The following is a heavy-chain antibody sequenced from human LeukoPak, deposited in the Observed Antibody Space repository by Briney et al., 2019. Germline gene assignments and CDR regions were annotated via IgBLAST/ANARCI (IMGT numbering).Heavy chain of an antibody. CDR2: ISAYNGNT. CDR1: GYTFTSYG. D-gene: IGHD3-10*01. J-gene: IGHJ4*02. V-gene: IGHV1-18*01. Sequence: ASVKVSCKASGYTFTSYGISWVRQAPGQGLEWMGWISAYNGNTNYAQKLQGRVTMTTDTSTSTAYMELRSLRSDDTAVYYCARDDEYYYGSGSHADYWGQGTLVTVSS. CDR3: ARDDEYYYGSGSHADY.